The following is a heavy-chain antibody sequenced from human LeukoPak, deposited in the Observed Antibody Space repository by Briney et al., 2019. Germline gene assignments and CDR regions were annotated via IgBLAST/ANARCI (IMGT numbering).Heavy chain of an antibody. CDR3: ARASTVKLRLDAFDI. J-gene: IGHJ3*02. D-gene: IGHD4-11*01. CDR1: GGSISSYY. V-gene: IGHV4-4*07. CDR2: IYTSGST. Sequence: SETLSLTCTVSGGSISSYYWSWIRQSAGKGLEWIGRIYTSGSTNYNPSLKSRVTMSLDTSKSQFSLRLTSVTAADTAVYYCARASTVKLRLDAFDIWGQGTMVTVSS.